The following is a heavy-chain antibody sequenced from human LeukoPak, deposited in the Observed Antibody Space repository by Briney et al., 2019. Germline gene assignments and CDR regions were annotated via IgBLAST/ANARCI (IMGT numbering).Heavy chain of an antibody. J-gene: IGHJ5*02. D-gene: IGHD2-2*01. CDR3: ARGSAQIVVVPAATVGNWFDP. CDR1: GGTFSSYT. V-gene: IGHV1-69*02. CDR2: IIPILGIA. Sequence: SVKVSCKASGGTFSSYTISWVRQAPGKGLEWMGRIIPILGIANYAQMFQGRITISADRSTSTAYMELSSLRSEDTAVYYCARGSAQIVVVPAATVGNWFDPWGQGTLVTVSS.